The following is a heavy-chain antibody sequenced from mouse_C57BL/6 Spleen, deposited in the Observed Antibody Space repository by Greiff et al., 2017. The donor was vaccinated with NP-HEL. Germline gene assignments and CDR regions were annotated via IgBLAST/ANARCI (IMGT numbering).Heavy chain of an antibody. CDR1: GFNIKDDY. CDR2: IYPENGDT. CDR3: TIYYYGSSYWYFDV. V-gene: IGHV14-4*01. D-gene: IGHD1-1*01. J-gene: IGHJ1*03. Sequence: EVQLQQSGAELVRPGASVKLSCTASGFNIKDDYMHWVKQRPEQGLEWIGWIYPENGDTEYASKFQGKATLTADTSSNTAYLQLSSLTSEDTAVYYCTIYYYGSSYWYFDVWGTGTTVTVSS.